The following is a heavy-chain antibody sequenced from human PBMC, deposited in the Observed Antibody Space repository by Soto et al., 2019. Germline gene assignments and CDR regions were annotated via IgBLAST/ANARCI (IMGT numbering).Heavy chain of an antibody. CDR1: GFTFSTAW. CDR2: IKRKSDGETI. J-gene: IGHJ4*02. Sequence: EVQLVKSGGGLVKPGESLRVSCAASGFTFSTAWMTWVRQTPGKGLEWVGRIKRKSDGETIDYAAPVTGRFTISRDDSKNTLYLQMNRLKTEDTAVYYCTTISGYDTSWDHWGQGTLVTVSS. V-gene: IGHV3-15*01. D-gene: IGHD5-12*01. CDR3: TTISGYDTSWDH.